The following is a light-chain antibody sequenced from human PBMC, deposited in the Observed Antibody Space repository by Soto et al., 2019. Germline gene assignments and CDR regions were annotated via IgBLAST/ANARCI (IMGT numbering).Light chain of an antibody. V-gene: IGKV1-5*03. Sequence: DIQMTQSPSTLSASVGDRVTITCRASQSISSWLAWYQQKPGKAPKLLIYKASSLESGVPSRFSGSGSGTEFTLTISSLQPDDFPTYYCQQYNSYSTFGQGTKVEIE. CDR3: QQYNSYST. CDR2: KAS. CDR1: QSISSW. J-gene: IGKJ1*01.